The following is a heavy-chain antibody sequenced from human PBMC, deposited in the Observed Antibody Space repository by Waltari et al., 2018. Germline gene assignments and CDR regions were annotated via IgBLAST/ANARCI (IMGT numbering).Heavy chain of an antibody. J-gene: IGHJ6*02. Sequence: QVQLVQSGAEVKKPGSSVKVSCKASGGPFSSYAISWVRQAPGQGLEWMGGIIPIFGTANYAQKFQGRVTITADESTSTAYMELSSLRSEDTAVYYCASPYCSGGSCSRYYYYGMDVWGQGTTVTVSS. CDR1: GGPFSSYA. D-gene: IGHD2-15*01. CDR3: ASPYCSGGSCSRYYYYGMDV. CDR2: IIPIFGTA. V-gene: IGHV1-69*13.